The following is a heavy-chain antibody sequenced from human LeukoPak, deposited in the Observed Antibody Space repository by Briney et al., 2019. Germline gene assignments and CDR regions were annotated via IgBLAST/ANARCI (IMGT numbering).Heavy chain of an antibody. CDR2: ISYDGSNK. CDR1: GLTFRSYG. J-gene: IGHJ4*02. Sequence: PGGSLRLSCVASGLTFRSYGMHWVRQAPGKGLEWVAVISYDGSNKYYADSVKGRFTISRDNSKNTLYLQMNSLRVEDTAVYYCAKGNDSSGYDYWGQGTLVTVSS. D-gene: IGHD3-22*01. V-gene: IGHV3-30*18. CDR3: AKGNDSSGYDY.